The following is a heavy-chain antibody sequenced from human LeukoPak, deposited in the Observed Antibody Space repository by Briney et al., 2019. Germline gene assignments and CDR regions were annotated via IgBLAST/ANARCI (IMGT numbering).Heavy chain of an antibody. J-gene: IGHJ6*03. CDR1: GFTFGDYY. Sequence: PGGSLRLSCAASGFTFGDYYMSWIRQAPGKGLEWVSYISSSDSPTYYADSVKGRFTISRDNAKNSLFLQMNSLGAEDTAVYYCARCEWHYYHYYMDVWGKGTTVTVSS. CDR3: ARCEWHYYHYYMDV. V-gene: IGHV3-11*04. CDR2: ISSSDSPT. D-gene: IGHD3-3*01.